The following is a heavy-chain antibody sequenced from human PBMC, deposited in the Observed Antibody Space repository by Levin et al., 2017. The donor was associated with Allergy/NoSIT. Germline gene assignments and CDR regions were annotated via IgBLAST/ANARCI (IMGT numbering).Heavy chain of an antibody. CDR2: ISAYNGNT. V-gene: IGHV1-18*01. D-gene: IGHD2-2*01. Sequence: AASVKVSCKASGYTFTSYGISWVRQAPGQGLEWMGWISAYNGNTNYAQKLQGRVTMTTDTSTSTAYMELRSLRSDDTAVYYCAREGGYASMGAFDIWGQGTMVTVSS. CDR1: GYTFTSYG. J-gene: IGHJ3*02. CDR3: AREGGYASMGAFDI.